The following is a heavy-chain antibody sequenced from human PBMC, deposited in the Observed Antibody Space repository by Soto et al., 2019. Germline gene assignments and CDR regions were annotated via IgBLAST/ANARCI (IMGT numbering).Heavy chain of an antibody. CDR1: GGSFSGYY. CDR2: INPSGST. J-gene: IGHJ4*02. V-gene: IGHV4-34*01. D-gene: IGHD4-17*01. Sequence: SQTLSLSCAVYGGSFSGYYWSWIRPPPGKGLEWLGEINPSGSTNYNPSLKSRVSISVETSKSQFSLKLSSVTAADTAVYYCARVLGGDYFNRRDYFDYWGQGTLVTVSS. CDR3: ARVLGGDYFNRRDYFDY.